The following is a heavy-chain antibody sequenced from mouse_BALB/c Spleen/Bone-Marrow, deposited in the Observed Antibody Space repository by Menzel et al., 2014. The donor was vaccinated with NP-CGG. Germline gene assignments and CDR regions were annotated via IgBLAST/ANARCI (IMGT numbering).Heavy chain of an antibody. CDR1: GYTFTSYV. CDR2: INPYNDGT. J-gene: IGHJ4*01. V-gene: IGHV1-14*01. CDR3: ARGGSYYAVDY. Sequence: VQLQQSGPELVKPGASVKMSCKASGYTFTSYVMHWVKQKPGQGLEWVGYINPYNDGTNYNEKFKGKATLTSDKSSSAVYMELSSLTSEDSAVYYCARGGSYYAVDYWGQGTSVTVSS.